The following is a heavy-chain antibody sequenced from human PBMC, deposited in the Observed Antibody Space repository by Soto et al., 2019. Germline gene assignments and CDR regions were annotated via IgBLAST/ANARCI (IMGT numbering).Heavy chain of an antibody. J-gene: IGHJ4*02. CDR1: GYTFTSYA. D-gene: IGHD5-12*01. Sequence: QVQLVQSGAEVKKPVASVKVSCKASGYTFTSYAMLWVRQAPGQRLEWMGWINAGNGNTKYSQKFQGRVTITRDTSASTAYMELSSLRSEDTAVYYCARAQNLEMATPWGQGTLVTVSS. CDR2: INAGNGNT. V-gene: IGHV1-3*01. CDR3: ARAQNLEMATP.